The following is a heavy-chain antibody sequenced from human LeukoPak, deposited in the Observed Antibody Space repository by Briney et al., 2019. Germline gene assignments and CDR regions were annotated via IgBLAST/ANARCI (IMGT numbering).Heavy chain of an antibody. CDR3: GKGQLWLGGGLIDY. J-gene: IGHJ4*02. Sequence: PGRSLRLSCAASGFTFSSYCMHCVRQAPGKGLEWVAVISYDGSNKSYADSVKGRFTISRDNSKNTLYLQMNSLRAEEKAVFYCGKGQLWLGGGLIDYWGQGTLVTVSS. V-gene: IGHV3-30*18. D-gene: IGHD3-10*01. CDR2: ISYDGSNK. CDR1: GFTFSSYC.